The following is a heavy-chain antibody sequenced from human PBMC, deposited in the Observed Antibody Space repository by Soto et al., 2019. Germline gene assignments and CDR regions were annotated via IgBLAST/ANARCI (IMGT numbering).Heavy chain of an antibody. CDR1: GFTFSSYG. V-gene: IGHV3-33*06. Sequence: QPGGSLRLSCAASGFTFSSYGMHWVRQAPGKGLEWVAVIWYDGSNKYYADSVKGRFTISRDNSKNTLYLQMNSLRAEDTAVYYCAKGVGYSYGYIGPDNWFDPWGQGTLVTVSS. J-gene: IGHJ5*02. D-gene: IGHD5-18*01. CDR3: AKGVGYSYGYIGPDNWFDP. CDR2: IWYDGSNK.